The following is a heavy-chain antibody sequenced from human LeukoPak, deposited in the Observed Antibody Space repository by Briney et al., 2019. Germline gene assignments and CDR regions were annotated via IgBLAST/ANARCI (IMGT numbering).Heavy chain of an antibody. CDR3: ARGGDFWSGYFSYFHY. Sequence: GGPLRLSCTASGFTFSSCWMSGLRGAPEKGLEGVGNIKQDGSEKYYVDSVKGRFTISRDNAKNALYLQVNTVSSDDTAVYNCARGGDFWSGYFSYFHYWGQGPVVSVFS. J-gene: IGHJ4*02. D-gene: IGHD3-3*01. V-gene: IGHV3-7*01. CDR1: GFTFSSCW. CDR2: IKQDGSEK.